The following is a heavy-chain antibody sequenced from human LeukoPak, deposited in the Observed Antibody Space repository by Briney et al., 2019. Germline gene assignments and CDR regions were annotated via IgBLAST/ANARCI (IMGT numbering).Heavy chain of an antibody. Sequence: PSETLSLTCTVSGDSISKSNYYWGWIRQPPGKGLEWIGTIYYTGSTYYNPSLKSRVTISVDTSKNQFSLKLTSVTAADTAVYYCARAVGTDGYNLWVYWGQGTLVTVSS. J-gene: IGHJ4*02. CDR1: GDSISKSNYY. V-gene: IGHV4-39*07. D-gene: IGHD5-24*01. CDR2: IYYTGST. CDR3: ARAVGTDGYNLWVY.